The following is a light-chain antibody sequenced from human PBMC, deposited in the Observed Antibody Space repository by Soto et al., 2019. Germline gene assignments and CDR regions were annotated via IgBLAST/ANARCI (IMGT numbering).Light chain of an antibody. Sequence: DIQMTQSPSSLSASVGDRDTITCRASQSISTWLAWYQQKPGKAPKLLICKASSLESGVPSRFSGRGSGTEFTLTISSLQPDDFATYYCQQYNTYRTFGQGTKVDIK. J-gene: IGKJ1*01. V-gene: IGKV1-5*03. CDR2: KAS. CDR3: QQYNTYRT. CDR1: QSISTW.